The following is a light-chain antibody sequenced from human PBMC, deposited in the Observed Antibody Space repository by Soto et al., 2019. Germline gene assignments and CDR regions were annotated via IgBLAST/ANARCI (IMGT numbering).Light chain of an antibody. J-gene: IGKJ1*01. CDR1: QSVSSSY. Sequence: EIVLTQSPGTLSLSPGERATLSCRASQSVSSSYLAWYQQKPGQATRLLIYGASSRATGIPDRFSGSGSGTDFTLTIIRLEPEDFAVYYCQQYGSSPETFGQGTKVDIK. CDR3: QQYGSSPET. V-gene: IGKV3-20*01. CDR2: GAS.